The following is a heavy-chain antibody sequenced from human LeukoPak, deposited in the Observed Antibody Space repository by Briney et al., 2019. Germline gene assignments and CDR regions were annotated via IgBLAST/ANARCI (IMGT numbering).Heavy chain of an antibody. V-gene: IGHV4-31*03. Sequence: SETLSLTCTVSGASISSGGYYWTWIRPHPGKGLEYIGYIYYTGSTYSNPSLKSRVTISVDTSKNQLSLRLSSVTAADTAIYYCARDQNSGSFDSWGQGTLVTVSS. CDR3: ARDQNSGSFDS. J-gene: IGHJ4*02. D-gene: IGHD3-10*01. CDR1: GASISSGGYY. CDR2: IYYTGST.